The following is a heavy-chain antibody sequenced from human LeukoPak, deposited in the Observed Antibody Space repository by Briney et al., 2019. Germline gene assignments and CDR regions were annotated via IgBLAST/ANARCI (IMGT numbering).Heavy chain of an antibody. CDR1: GFTFSSYE. CDR3: ATQARSIVRGV. Sequence: GGSLRLSCAASGFTFSSYEMNWVRQAPGKGLEWISYISGNTIYYADSVRGRFTISRDNAKNSLYLQMNSLRAEDTAVYYCATQARSIVRGVWGQGTLVTVSS. D-gene: IGHD3-10*01. V-gene: IGHV3-48*03. J-gene: IGHJ4*02. CDR2: ISGNTI.